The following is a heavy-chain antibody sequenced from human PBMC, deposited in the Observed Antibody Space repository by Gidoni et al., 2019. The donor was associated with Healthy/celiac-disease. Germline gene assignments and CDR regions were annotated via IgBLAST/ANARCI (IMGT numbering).Heavy chain of an antibody. CDR3: ARGRAAGTAFDY. Sequence: QVQLVESGGGLVKPGGSLRLSCAASGFPFSDYYMSWIRQAPGKGLEWVSYISSSSSYTNYADSVKGRFTISRDNAKNSLYLQMNSLRAEDTAVYYCARGRAAGTAFDYWGQGTLVTVSS. J-gene: IGHJ4*02. V-gene: IGHV3-11*05. CDR2: ISSSSSYT. D-gene: IGHD6-13*01. CDR1: GFPFSDYY.